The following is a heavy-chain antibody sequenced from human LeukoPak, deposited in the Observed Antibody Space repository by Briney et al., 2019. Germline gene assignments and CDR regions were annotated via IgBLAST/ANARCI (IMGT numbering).Heavy chain of an antibody. CDR3: ARGVRELGAFDY. D-gene: IGHD1-26*01. CDR2: ISYGGSNK. V-gene: IGHV3-30*04. CDR1: GFTFSSYA. J-gene: IGHJ4*02. Sequence: GGSLRLSCAASGFTFSSYAMHWVRQAPGKGLEGVAVISYGGSNKYYADSVKGRFTISRDNSKNTLYLQMNSLRAEDTAVYYCARGVRELGAFDYWGQGTLVTVSS.